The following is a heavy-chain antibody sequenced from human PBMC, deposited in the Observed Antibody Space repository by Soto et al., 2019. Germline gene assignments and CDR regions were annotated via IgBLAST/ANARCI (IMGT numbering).Heavy chain of an antibody. V-gene: IGHV3-23*01. Sequence: EVQLLESGGGLVQPGESLRLSCAASGFTFANCALSWVRQAPGKGLEWVSLINTVGDTFYADSVKGRFSISRDNSKNTVYLQMNSLRAEDTAIYFCLKDLNPQPDVWGKGTTVTVSS. CDR3: LKDLNPQPDV. CDR2: INTVGDT. J-gene: IGHJ6*03. CDR1: GFTFANCA.